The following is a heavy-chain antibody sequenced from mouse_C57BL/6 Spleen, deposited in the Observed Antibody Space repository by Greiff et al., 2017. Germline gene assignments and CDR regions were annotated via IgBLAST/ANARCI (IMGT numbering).Heavy chain of an antibody. CDR1: GYTFTSYT. Sequence: QVHVKQSGAELARPGASVKMSCKASGYTFTSYTMHWVKQRPGQGLEWIGYINPSSGYTKYNQKFKDKATLTADKSSSTAYMQLSSLTSEDSAVYYCARLSFDSSGPYYFDYWGQGTTLTVSS. CDR2: INPSSGYT. D-gene: IGHD3-2*02. V-gene: IGHV1-4*01. J-gene: IGHJ2*01. CDR3: ARLSFDSSGPYYFDY.